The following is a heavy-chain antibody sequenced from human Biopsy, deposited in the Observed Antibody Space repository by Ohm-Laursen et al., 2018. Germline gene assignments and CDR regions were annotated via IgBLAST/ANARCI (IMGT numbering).Heavy chain of an antibody. CDR3: ARDCNGDNCGVDF. Sequence: SSVKVSCKAPGGTFSNYGVNWVRQAPGQGLECMGRIIPLIGLTNYAQKFQGRVTITADKFTNTVYMELSSLRSDDTAVYFCARDCNGDNCGVDFWGQGTLVTVS. J-gene: IGHJ4*02. CDR2: IIPLIGLT. V-gene: IGHV1-69*04. D-gene: IGHD2-15*01. CDR1: GGTFSNYG.